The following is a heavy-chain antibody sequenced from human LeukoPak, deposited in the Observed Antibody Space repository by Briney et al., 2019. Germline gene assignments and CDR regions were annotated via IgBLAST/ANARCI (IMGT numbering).Heavy chain of an antibody. V-gene: IGHV3-23*01. CDR1: GFTLSTNA. D-gene: IGHD1-1*01. CDR3: AKAPPYKKYFDY. Sequence: GGSLSLSCLTSGFTLSTNAMSWVRQAPGKGLEWISGISGSGASTYYADSVKGRFTISRDDSRNTLYLQMNSLRGDDTAVYYCAKAPPYKKYFDYWGQGTLVTVSS. CDR2: ISGSGAST. J-gene: IGHJ4*02.